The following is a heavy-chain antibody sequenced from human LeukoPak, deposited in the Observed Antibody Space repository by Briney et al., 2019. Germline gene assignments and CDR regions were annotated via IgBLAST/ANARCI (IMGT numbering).Heavy chain of an antibody. CDR2: IIPILGIA. D-gene: IGHD5-18*01. CDR1: VGTFSSYA. V-gene: IGHV1-69*04. Sequence: SVKVSCKASVGTFSSYAISWVRQAPGQGLEWMGRIIPILGIANYAQKFQGRVTITADKSTSTAYMELSSLRSEDTAVYYCARHQWIQLWPYYYYGMDVWGQGTTVTVSS. CDR3: ARHQWIQLWPYYYYGMDV. J-gene: IGHJ6*02.